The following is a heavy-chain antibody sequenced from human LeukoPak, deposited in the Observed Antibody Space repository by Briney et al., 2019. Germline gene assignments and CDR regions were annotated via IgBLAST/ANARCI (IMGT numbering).Heavy chain of an antibody. CDR1: VGSISSYY. V-gene: IGHV4-4*07. Sequence: SETLSLTCTFSVGSISSYYWSWTRQPAGKALEWIGRIYTSGSTNYNPSLKSRVTISVEQSTNHFSLKLRSVPAADTAVYYCARVLSSWQFDYWGQGTLVTVSS. CDR3: ARVLSSWQFDY. D-gene: IGHD6-13*01. J-gene: IGHJ4*02. CDR2: IYTSGST.